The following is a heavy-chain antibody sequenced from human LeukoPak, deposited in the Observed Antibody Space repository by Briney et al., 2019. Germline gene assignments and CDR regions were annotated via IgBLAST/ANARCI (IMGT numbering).Heavy chain of an antibody. CDR1: GGSFSGYY. Sequence: KPSETLSLTCAVYGGSFSGYYWSWIRQPPGKGLEWIGEINHSGSTNYNPSLKSRVTISVDTSKNQFSLKLSSVTAADTAVYYCARLTIAVAGRISDYWGQGTLVTVSS. D-gene: IGHD6-19*01. CDR3: ARLTIAVAGRISDY. J-gene: IGHJ4*02. V-gene: IGHV4-34*01. CDR2: INHSGST.